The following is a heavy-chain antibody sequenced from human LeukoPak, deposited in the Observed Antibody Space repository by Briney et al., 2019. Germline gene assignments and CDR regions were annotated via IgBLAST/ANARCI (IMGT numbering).Heavy chain of an antibody. V-gene: IGHV3-21*01. CDR1: GFSFSTYA. J-gene: IGHJ4*02. CDR2: ISSNGDYI. CDR3: ASGLGYSSSWPDY. D-gene: IGHD6-13*01. Sequence: PGGSLRLSCVASGFSFSTYAMHWVRQAPGKGLEWVSSISSNGDYIYYADSVKGRFTISRDNSKNTLYLQMNSLRAEDTAVYYCASGLGYSSSWPDYWGQGTLVTVSS.